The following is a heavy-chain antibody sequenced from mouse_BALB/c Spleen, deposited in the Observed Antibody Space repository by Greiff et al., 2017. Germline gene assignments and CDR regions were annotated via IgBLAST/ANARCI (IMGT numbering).Heavy chain of an antibody. CDR3: ARSYGNYNAMDY. D-gene: IGHD2-1*01. CDR1: GYTFTSYW. J-gene: IGHJ4*01. Sequence: VQLQQSGAELVKPGASVKLSCKASGYTFTSYWMHWVKQRPGQGLEWIGEINPSNGRTNYNEKFKSKATLTVDKSSSTAYMQLSSLTSEDSAVYYCARSYGNYNAMDYWGQGTSVTVSS. V-gene: IGHV1S81*02. CDR2: INPSNGRT.